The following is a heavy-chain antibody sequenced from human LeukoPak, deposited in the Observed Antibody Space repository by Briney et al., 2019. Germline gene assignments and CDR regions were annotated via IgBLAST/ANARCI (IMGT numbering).Heavy chain of an antibody. Sequence: ASVKVSCKASGYTFTSYDINWVRQATGQGLEWMGWMNPNSGNTGYAQKFQGRVTITRNTSISTAYMELSSLRSEDTAVYYCARTQAYYDFWSGYYDPDYFDYWGQGTLVTVSS. J-gene: IGHJ4*02. CDR2: MNPNSGNT. CDR3: ARTQAYYDFWSGYYDPDYFDY. CDR1: GYTFTSYD. D-gene: IGHD3-3*01. V-gene: IGHV1-8*03.